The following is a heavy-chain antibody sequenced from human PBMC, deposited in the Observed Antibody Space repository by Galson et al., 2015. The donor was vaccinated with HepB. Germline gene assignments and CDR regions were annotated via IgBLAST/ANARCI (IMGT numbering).Heavy chain of an antibody. CDR1: GGSFSGYY. Sequence: SEPLSLTCAVYGGSFSGYYWSWIRQPPGKGLEWIGEINHSGSTNYNPSLKSRVTISVDTSKNQFSLKLSSVTAADTAVYYCARGQTVVGQGGWFDPWGQGTLVTVSS. V-gene: IGHV4-34*01. J-gene: IGHJ5*02. CDR2: INHSGST. CDR3: ARGQTVVGQGGWFDP. D-gene: IGHD4-23*01.